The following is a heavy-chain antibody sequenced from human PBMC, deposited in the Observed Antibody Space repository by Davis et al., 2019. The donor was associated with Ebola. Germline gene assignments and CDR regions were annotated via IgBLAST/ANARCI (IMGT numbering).Heavy chain of an antibody. D-gene: IGHD6-13*01. CDR1: GYTFTSYD. J-gene: IGHJ5*02. Sequence: ASVKVSCKASGYTFTSYDITWVRQAPGQGLEWMGIINPSGGSTNYAQSFQGRVTITADESTSTAYMELSSLRSEDTAVYYCARSFSSTFVGWFDPWGQGTLVTVSS. CDR3: ARSFSSTFVGWFDP. CDR2: INPSGGST. V-gene: IGHV1-46*01.